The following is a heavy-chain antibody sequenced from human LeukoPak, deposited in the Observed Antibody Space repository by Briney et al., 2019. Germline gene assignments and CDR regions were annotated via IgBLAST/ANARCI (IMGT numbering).Heavy chain of an antibody. CDR2: IYYSGST. D-gene: IGHD2-8*01. J-gene: IGHJ4*02. V-gene: IGHV4-59*08. CDR3: ARSPLMVYANDY. Sequence: PSETLSLTCTVSGGSISRYYWSWIRQPPVKGLEGIGYIYYSGSTNYNPSLKSRVTISVDTSKNQFSLKLSSVTAADTAVYYCARSPLMVYANDYWGQGTLVTVSS. CDR1: GGSISRYY.